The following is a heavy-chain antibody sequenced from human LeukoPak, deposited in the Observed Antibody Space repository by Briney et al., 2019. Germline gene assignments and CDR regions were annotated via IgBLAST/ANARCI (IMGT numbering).Heavy chain of an antibody. CDR2: ISGSGGST. J-gene: IGHJ4*02. CDR1: GFTFSSYG. V-gene: IGHV3-23*01. D-gene: IGHD3-10*01. CDR3: ARALWFGETFPAY. Sequence: GGSLRLSCAASGFTFSSYGMSWVRQAPGKGLEWVSAISGSGGSTYYADSVKGRFTISRDNSKNTLYLQMNSLRAEDTAVYYCARALWFGETFPAYWGQGTLVTVSS.